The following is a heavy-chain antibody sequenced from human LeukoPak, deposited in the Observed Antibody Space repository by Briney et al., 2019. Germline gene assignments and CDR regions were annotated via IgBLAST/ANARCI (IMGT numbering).Heavy chain of an antibody. V-gene: IGHV3-21*01. CDR1: GFTFSRYS. CDR2: ISISSNYI. D-gene: IGHD3-10*01. J-gene: IGHJ6*03. CDR3: ARDRLLWFGELVHYYYYMDV. Sequence: GGSLRLSCAASGFTFSRYSMNWVRQAPGKGLEWVSSISISSNYIYYPDSLKGRFTISRDNAKNSLYLQMNSLRAEDTAVYYCARDRLLWFGELVHYYYYMDVWGKGTTVTVSS.